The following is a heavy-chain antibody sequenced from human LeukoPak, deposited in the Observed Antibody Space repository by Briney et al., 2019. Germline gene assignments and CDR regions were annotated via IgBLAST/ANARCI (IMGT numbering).Heavy chain of an antibody. CDR2: ISYDGSNK. J-gene: IGHJ6*02. V-gene: IGHV3-30-3*01. D-gene: IGHD3-9*01. CDR1: GFTFSSYA. Sequence: GGSLRLSCAASGFTFSSYAMHWVRQAPGKGLEWVAVISYDGSNKYYADSVKGRFTISRDNSKNTLYLQMNSLRAEDTAVYYCARAILTGWRYYYYGMDVWGQGTTVTVSS. CDR3: ARAILTGWRYYYYGMDV.